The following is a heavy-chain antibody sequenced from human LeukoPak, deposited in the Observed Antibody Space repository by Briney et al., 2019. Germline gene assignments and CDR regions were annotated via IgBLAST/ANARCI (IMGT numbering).Heavy chain of an antibody. J-gene: IGHJ6*02. CDR2: ISGSGGST. D-gene: IGHD6-19*01. CDR3: AIQHSSGWYGYYYYGMDV. V-gene: IGHV3-23*01. Sequence: TGGSLRLSCAASGFTFSSYAMSWVRQAPGKGLEWVSAISGSGGSTYYADSVKGRFTISRDNSKNTLYLQMNSLRAEDTAVYYCAIQHSSGWYGYYYYGMDVWGQGTTVTVSS. CDR1: GFTFSSYA.